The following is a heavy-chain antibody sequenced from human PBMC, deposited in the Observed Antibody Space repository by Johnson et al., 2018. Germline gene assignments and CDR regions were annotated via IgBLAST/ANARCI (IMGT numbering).Heavy chain of an antibody. CDR2: IWYEGNKQ. J-gene: IGHJ3*01. V-gene: IGHV3-33*01. CDR1: GFTFSRHG. D-gene: IGHD3-16*01. Sequence: VGLVEGGGGVVEPGRSLSLCCSASGFTFSRHGMHWVRQAPGTWLEWVTVIWYEGNKQYYADSVEGRLTTSRDNSKNTLYLQMNSRRADDTAVYYCARDRGGTKPGYDALDVWGQGTMVTVSS. CDR3: ARDRGGTKPGYDALDV.